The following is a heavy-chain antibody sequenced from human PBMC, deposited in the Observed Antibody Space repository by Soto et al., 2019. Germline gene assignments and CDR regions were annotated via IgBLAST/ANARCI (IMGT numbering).Heavy chain of an antibody. CDR1: GYTFTSYG. J-gene: IGHJ4*02. CDR3: ARAGAMVRGVVEIDY. Sequence: VKVSCKASGYTFTSYGISWARQAPGQGLEWMGWISAYNGNTNYAQKLQGRVTMTTDTSTSTAYMELRSLRSDDTAVYYCARAGAMVRGVVEIDYWGQGTPVTVSS. V-gene: IGHV1-18*01. D-gene: IGHD3-10*01. CDR2: ISAYNGNT.